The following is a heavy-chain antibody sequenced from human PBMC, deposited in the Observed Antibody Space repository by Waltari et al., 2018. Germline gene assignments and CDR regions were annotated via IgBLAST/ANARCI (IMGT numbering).Heavy chain of an antibody. CDR2: IYHSGST. V-gene: IGHV4-38-2*01. Sequence: QVQLQESGPGLVKPSETLSLTCAVSGYSISSGYYWGWIRQPPGKGLEWIGRIYHSGSTYYNPSLKSRVTISVDTAKNQFSLKLSSVTAADTAVYYCARIGITIFGVGEDYWGQGTLVTVSS. D-gene: IGHD3-3*01. CDR3: ARIGITIFGVGEDY. J-gene: IGHJ4*02. CDR1: GYSISSGYY.